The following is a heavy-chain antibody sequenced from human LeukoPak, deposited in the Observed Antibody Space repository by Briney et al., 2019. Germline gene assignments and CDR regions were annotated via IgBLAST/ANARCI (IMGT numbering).Heavy chain of an antibody. CDR2: IYSGDST. CDR3: ARCPGGSYYAG. V-gene: IGHV3-66*01. Sequence: GGSLRLSCAASGFTVSSNYMSWVRQAPGKGLEWVSVIYSGDSTYYADSVKGRFTISRDNSKNTLYLQMNSLRAEDTAVYYCARCPGGSYYAGWGQGTLVTVSS. CDR1: GFTVSSNY. D-gene: IGHD1-26*01. J-gene: IGHJ4*02.